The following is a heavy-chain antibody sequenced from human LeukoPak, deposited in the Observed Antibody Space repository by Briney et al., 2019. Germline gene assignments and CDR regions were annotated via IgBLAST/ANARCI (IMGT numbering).Heavy chain of an antibody. CDR2: IYYSGST. V-gene: IGHV4-39*07. D-gene: IGHD4-17*01. CDR3: ARGGDYGGAVLNWFDP. CDR1: GGSISSSSYY. Sequence: PSETLSLTCTVSGGSISSSSYYWGWIRQPPGKGLEWIGSIYYSGSTYYNPSLKSRVTISVDTSKNQFSLKLSSVTAADTAVYFCARGGDYGGAVLNWFDPWGQGTLVTVSS. J-gene: IGHJ5*02.